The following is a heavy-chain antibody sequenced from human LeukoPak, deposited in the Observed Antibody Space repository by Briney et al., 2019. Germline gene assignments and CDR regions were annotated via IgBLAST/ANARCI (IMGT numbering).Heavy chain of an antibody. V-gene: IGHV3-11*04. Sequence: PGGSLRLSCAASGFTFSDYYMSWIRQAPGKGLEWVSYISSSGSTIYYADSVKGRFTISRDNAKNSLYLQMNSLRAEDTAVYYCAKRRSRNMITFGGVENWFDPWGQGTLVTVSS. CDR1: GFTFSDYY. CDR2: ISSSGSTI. D-gene: IGHD3-16*01. CDR3: AKRRSRNMITFGGVENWFDP. J-gene: IGHJ5*02.